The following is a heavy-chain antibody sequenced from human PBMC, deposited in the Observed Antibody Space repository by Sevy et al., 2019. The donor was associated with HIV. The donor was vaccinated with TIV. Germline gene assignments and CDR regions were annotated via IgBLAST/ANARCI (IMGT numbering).Heavy chain of an antibody. CDR1: GFTFSSYS. J-gene: IGHJ3*02. D-gene: IGHD2-2*01. Sequence: GGSLRLSCAASGFTFSSYSMNWVRQAPGKGLEWVSSISSSSSYIYYADSVKGRFTISRDDAKNSLYLQMNSLRAEDTAVYYCARDWGAPNIVVVPAARGGAFDIWGQGTMVTVSS. CDR3: ARDWGAPNIVVVPAARGGAFDI. CDR2: ISSSSSYI. V-gene: IGHV3-21*01.